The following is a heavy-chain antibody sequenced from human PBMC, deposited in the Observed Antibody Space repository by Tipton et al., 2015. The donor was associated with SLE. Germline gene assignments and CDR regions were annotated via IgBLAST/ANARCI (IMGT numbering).Heavy chain of an antibody. D-gene: IGHD3-22*01. J-gene: IGHJ6*03. CDR3: ARDRGRHDTNGYFFTYYMDA. CDR2: IYYSGFT. V-gene: IGHV4-59*01. CDR1: GGSISSYY. Sequence: TLSLTCTVSGGSISSYYWSWIRKSPGKGLEWIGNIYYSGFTNYNPSLKSRVTISIDTSKKQFSLKLNSVTASDTAVYYCARDRGRHDTNGYFFTYYMDAWGKGTTVTVSS.